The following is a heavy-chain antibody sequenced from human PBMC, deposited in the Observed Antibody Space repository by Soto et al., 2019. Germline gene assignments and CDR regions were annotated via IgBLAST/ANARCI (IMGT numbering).Heavy chain of an antibody. J-gene: IGHJ6*02. CDR3: AASRGFDSSGYSGYYYGMDV. CDR2: ITWNSDEI. Sequence: EVQLVESGGGLVQPGRSLRLSCAASGFTFDDYAMHWVRQLPGRGLEWVSGITWNSDEIGYPDSVKGRFSISRDNAKKYLYLQMNSLRPDDTALYYCAASRGFDSSGYSGYYYGMDVWGQGTTVTVSS. D-gene: IGHD3-22*01. CDR1: GFTFDDYA. V-gene: IGHV3-9*01.